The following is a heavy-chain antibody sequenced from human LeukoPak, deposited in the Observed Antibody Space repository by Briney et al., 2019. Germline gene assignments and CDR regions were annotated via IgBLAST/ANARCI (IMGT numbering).Heavy chain of an antibody. CDR3: ARDRGPNSGYDLLYYYYYYMDV. CDR1: GYTFTSYY. V-gene: IGHV1-46*01. CDR2: INPSGGST. J-gene: IGHJ6*03. Sequence: GASVKVSCKASGYTFTSYYMHWVRQASGQGLEWRGIINPSGGSTSYAQKFQGRVTMTRDMSTSTDYMQLSSLRSEDTAVYYCARDRGPNSGYDLLYYYYYYMDVWGKGTTVTVSS. D-gene: IGHD5-12*01.